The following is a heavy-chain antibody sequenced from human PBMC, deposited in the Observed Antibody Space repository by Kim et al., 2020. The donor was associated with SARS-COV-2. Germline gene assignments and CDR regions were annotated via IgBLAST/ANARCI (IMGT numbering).Heavy chain of an antibody. CDR1: GGSVTSHY. Sequence: SETLSLTCTVSGGSVTSHYWSWIRQPPGKGLEWIGYFHYSGSVNYNPSLKSRGTISVDTSKNQLSLKLSSVTAADTAGYYCARRRVSYFDLWGRGTLVTV. J-gene: IGHJ2*01. CDR2: FHYSGSV. V-gene: IGHV4-59*08. CDR3: ARRRVSYFDL.